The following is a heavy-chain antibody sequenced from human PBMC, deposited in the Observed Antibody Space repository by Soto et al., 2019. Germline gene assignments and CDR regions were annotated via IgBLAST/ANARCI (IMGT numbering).Heavy chain of an antibody. CDR1: GFTFSSYA. CDR2: ISGSGGST. D-gene: IGHD3-10*01. J-gene: IGHJ4*02. CDR3: AKEYYFGSGTYLGPFDY. Sequence: GSLRLSCAASGFTFSSYAMSWVRQAPGKGLEWVSAISGSGGSTYYADSVKGRFTISRDNSKNTLYLQMNSLRAEDTAVYYCAKEYYFGSGTYLGPFDYWGQGTLVTVSS. V-gene: IGHV3-23*01.